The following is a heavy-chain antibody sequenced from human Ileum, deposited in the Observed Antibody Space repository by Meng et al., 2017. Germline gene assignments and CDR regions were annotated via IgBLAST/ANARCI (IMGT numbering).Heavy chain of an antibody. V-gene: IGHV6-1*01. J-gene: IGHJ4*02. D-gene: IGHD3-3*01. CDR3: ASGSGSLDY. Sequence: VHAEPSGPGLVNPCHTLSLTCVVSGGSVSSNIAAWNWIRQSPLRGLEWLGRTYYRSKWYSEYAVSVKSRISITPDTSKNQFSLQMNSVTPEDTAVYYCASGSGSLDYWGPGTLVTVSS. CDR1: GGSVSSNIAA. CDR2: TYYRSKWYS.